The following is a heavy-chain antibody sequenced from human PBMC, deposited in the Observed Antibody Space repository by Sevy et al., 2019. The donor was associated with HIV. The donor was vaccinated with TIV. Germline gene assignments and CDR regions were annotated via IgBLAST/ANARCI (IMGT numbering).Heavy chain of an antibody. J-gene: IGHJ4*02. Sequence: GESLKISCAASGFTLNAYWMHWVRQAPGKGLEWLANINQDGSTQYYAASVKGRFTISRDNAKNLVYLQMNTMRPEDTGIYCCARAIAAAAGFWGQGTLVTVSS. CDR2: INQDGSTQ. CDR3: ARAIAAAAGF. V-gene: IGHV3-7*01. D-gene: IGHD6-13*01. CDR1: GFTLNAYW.